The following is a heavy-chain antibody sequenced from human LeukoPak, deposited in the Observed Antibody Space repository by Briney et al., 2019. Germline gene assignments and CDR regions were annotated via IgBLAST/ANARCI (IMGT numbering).Heavy chain of an antibody. J-gene: IGHJ4*02. D-gene: IGHD6-19*01. Sequence: GGSLRLSCAASGFTYISYGMHWVRQAPGKGLEWVAFIRYDGSNKYYADSVKGRFTISRDNSKNTLYLQMNSLRAEDTAVYYCAKDMDRIAVAGFDYWGQGTLVTVSS. CDR1: GFTYISYG. CDR2: IRYDGSNK. CDR3: AKDMDRIAVAGFDY. V-gene: IGHV3-30*02.